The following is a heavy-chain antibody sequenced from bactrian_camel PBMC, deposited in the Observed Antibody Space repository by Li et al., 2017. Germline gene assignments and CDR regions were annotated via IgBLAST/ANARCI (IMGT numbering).Heavy chain of an antibody. J-gene: IGHJ4*01. Sequence: HVQLVESGGGLVQPGGSLRLSCTSSLFSYPYMTWVRQSPRKGLEWVSGIDSVGTITDYADSVKGRFTVSRDNAKNTLYLQLNRLKTEDTAMYYCAKDRDTLYGALEYDIWGQGTQVTVS. V-gene: IGHV3S1*01. D-gene: IGHD5*01. CDR1: LFSYPY. CDR3: AKDRDTLYGALEYDI. CDR2: IDSVGTIT.